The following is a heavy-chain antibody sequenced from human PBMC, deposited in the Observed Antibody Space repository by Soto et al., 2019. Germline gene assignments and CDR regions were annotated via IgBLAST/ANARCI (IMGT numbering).Heavy chain of an antibody. Sequence: GGSRRLSCAVSGFNFNNYGINWVGRAPGKGLEWVSSVSKSGYTYYSDSVKGRFTISRDNAKDSVSLQMNTLTAEDTAVYYCAREDSIIIPAVSDFWGQGTLVTVSS. CDR2: VSKSGYT. V-gene: IGHV3-21*01. J-gene: IGHJ4*02. D-gene: IGHD2-2*01. CDR3: AREDSIIIPAVSDF. CDR1: GFNFNNYG.